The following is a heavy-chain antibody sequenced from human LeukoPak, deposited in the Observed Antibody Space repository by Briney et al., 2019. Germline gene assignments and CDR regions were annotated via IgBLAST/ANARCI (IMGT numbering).Heavy chain of an antibody. CDR2: IYYSGGT. CDR1: GGSISSGVYY. V-gene: IGHV4-39*01. D-gene: IGHD6-19*01. Sequence: SETLSLTCTVSGGSISSGVYYWGWICQPPGKGLQWVGSIYYSGGTYYDPSLRSRVTMSVDTSKNQFSLIVRSVSAADTAVYYCARQTSDYSSGWHFDYWGRGTLVTVSA. J-gene: IGHJ4*01. CDR3: ARQTSDYSSGWHFDY.